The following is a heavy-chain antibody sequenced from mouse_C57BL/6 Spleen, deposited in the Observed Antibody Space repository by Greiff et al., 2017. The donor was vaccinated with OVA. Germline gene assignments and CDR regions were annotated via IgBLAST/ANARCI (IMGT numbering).Heavy chain of an antibody. J-gene: IGHJ2*01. CDR2: ISSGSSTI. CDR1: GFTFSDYG. CDR3: ARQEWLLQGYYFDY. D-gene: IGHD2-3*01. V-gene: IGHV5-17*01. Sequence: EVQLVESGGGLVKPGGSLKLSCAASGFTFSDYGMHWVRQAPEKGLEWVAYISSGSSTIYYADTVKGRFTISRDNAKNTLFLQMTSLRSEDTAMYYCARQEWLLQGYYFDYWGQGTTLTVSS.